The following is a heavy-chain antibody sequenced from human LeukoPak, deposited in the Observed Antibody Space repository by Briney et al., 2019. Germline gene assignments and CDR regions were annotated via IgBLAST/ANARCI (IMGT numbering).Heavy chain of an antibody. V-gene: IGHV5-51*01. CDR1: GYSFTTYW. CDR3: ARRAATTEDFDF. J-gene: IGHJ4*02. D-gene: IGHD1-1*01. Sequence: GESLKISCKGSGYSFTTYWIGWVRQMPGKGLEWMGITYPGDSDTRYSLSFQGQVTISVDKSISTAYLRWSSLKASDTAIYYCARRAATTEDFDFWGQGTLVTVSS. CDR2: TYPGDSDT.